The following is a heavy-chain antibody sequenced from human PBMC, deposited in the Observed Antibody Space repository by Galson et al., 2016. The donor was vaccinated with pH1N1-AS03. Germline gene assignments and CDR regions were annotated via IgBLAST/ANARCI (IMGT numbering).Heavy chain of an antibody. CDR1: GYTFSSFG. CDR3: VKESSLDGGTCNSRVLEAYDI. V-gene: IGHV3-30*02. Sequence: SLRLSCEASGYTFSSFGMHWVRQAPGKGLEWVRFIASDANSANYADTVRGRVTIARDNSKNTVYMQMNSLKSDDSAVYSCVKESSLDGGTCNSRVLEAYDIWGQGTVVTVSS. J-gene: IGHJ3*02. CDR2: IASDANSA. D-gene: IGHD1-26*01.